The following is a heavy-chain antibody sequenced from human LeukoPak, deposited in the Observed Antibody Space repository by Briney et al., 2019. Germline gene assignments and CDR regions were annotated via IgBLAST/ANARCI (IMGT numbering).Heavy chain of an antibody. V-gene: IGHV3-15*01. Sequence: GGSLRLSCAASGFTFSSYGMSWVRQAPGKGLEWVGRIKSKTDGGTTDYAAPVKGRFTISRDDSKNTLYLQMNSLKTEDTAVYYCTVDPGIAVAGTGTIDYWGQGTLVTVSS. CDR2: IKSKTDGGTT. CDR3: TVDPGIAVAGTGTIDY. J-gene: IGHJ4*02. D-gene: IGHD6-19*01. CDR1: GFTFSSYG.